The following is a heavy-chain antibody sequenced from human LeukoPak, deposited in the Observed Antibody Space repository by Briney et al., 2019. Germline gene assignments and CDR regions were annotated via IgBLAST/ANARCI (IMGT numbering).Heavy chain of an antibody. CDR2: INSDGSST. J-gene: IGHJ6*03. V-gene: IGHV3-74*01. D-gene: IGHD2-21*02. CDR3: AREHIVVVTAGYMDV. Sequence: GGSLRLSCAASGFTFSSYWMHWVRQAPGKGLVWVSRINSDGSSTSYADSVKGRFTISRDNAKNTLYLQMNSLRAEDTAVYYCAREHIVVVTAGYMDVWGKGTTVTVSS. CDR1: GFTFSSYW.